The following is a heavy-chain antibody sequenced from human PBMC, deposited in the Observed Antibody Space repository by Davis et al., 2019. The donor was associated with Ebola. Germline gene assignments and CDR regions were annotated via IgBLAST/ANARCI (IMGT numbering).Heavy chain of an antibody. CDR1: GGSMSSYY. J-gene: IGHJ3*02. Sequence: GSLRLSCTVSGGSMSSYYWSWIRQPPGKGLEWIGYVYYSGSTNYNPSLKSRVTTSVDTSKNQFSLKLSSVTAADTAVYYCARASPTYYYDSSGYSGRPDAFDIWGQGTMVTVSS. V-gene: IGHV4-59*12. D-gene: IGHD3-22*01. CDR3: ARASPTYYYDSSGYSGRPDAFDI. CDR2: VYYSGST.